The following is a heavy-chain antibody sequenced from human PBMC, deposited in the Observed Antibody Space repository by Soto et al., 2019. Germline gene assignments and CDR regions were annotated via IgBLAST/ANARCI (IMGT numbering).Heavy chain of an antibody. CDR3: ARNWDIVVASFDF. CDR2: MNPNSGNT. Sequence: ASVKVSCKASGYTFTSYDINWVRQATGQGLEWMGWMNPNSGNTGYAQKFQGRVTMTRNTSISTAYMELSSLRSEDTAVYYCARNWDIVVASFDFWGQGTLVTVSS. V-gene: IGHV1-8*01. D-gene: IGHD2-15*01. CDR1: GYTFTSYD. J-gene: IGHJ4*02.